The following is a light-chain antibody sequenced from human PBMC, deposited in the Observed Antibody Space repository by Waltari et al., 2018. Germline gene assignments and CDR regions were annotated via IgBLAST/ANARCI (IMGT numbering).Light chain of an antibody. V-gene: IGLV1-47*01. Sequence: QSVMTQPPSTSGTPGQRVIISRSGSSPNIGNNHVYWYQQLPGAAPKLLIYRDNERPSGVPVRFSVSKSGTSASLAISGLRSEDEADYYCGGWDDNLNGWVFGGGTRLTVL. CDR3: GGWDDNLNGWV. CDR1: SPNIGNNH. J-gene: IGLJ3*02. CDR2: RDN.